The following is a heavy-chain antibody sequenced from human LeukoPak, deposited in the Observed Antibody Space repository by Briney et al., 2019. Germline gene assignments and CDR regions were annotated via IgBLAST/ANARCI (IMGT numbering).Heavy chain of an antibody. CDR3: ARHVLLGYCSGGSCYSNLFRAPSRYYFDY. J-gene: IGHJ4*02. CDR1: GGSFSGYY. V-gene: IGHV4-34*01. D-gene: IGHD2-15*01. Sequence: SETLSLTCAVYGGSFSGYYWSWLRQPPGKGLEWIGSIYYSGSTYYNPSLKSRVTISVDTSKNQFSLKLSSVTAADTAVYYCARHVLLGYCSGGSCYSNLFRAPSRYYFDYWGQGTLVTVSS. CDR2: IYYSGST.